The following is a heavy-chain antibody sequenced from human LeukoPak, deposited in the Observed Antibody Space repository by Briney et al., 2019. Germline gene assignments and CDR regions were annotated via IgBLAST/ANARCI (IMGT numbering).Heavy chain of an antibody. CDR1: GFTFSSYG. D-gene: IGHD2/OR15-2a*01. CDR3: AREENTSGYCFDY. Sequence: GGSLRLSCAASGFTFSSYGVHWVRQAPGKGLEWVAVIWYDGSNKYYADSVKGRFTISRDNSKNTLYLQMNSLRAEDTAVYYCAREENTSGYCFDYWGQGTLVTVSS. CDR2: IWYDGSNK. J-gene: IGHJ4*02. V-gene: IGHV3-33*08.